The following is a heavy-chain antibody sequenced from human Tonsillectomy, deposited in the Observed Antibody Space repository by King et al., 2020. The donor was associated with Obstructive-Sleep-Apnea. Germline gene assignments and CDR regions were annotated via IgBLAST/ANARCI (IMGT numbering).Heavy chain of an antibody. Sequence: QLQESGPGLVKPSETLSLTCTVSGGSTSSSGYYWGWIRQPPGKGLDWIGMISYSGRLYYNPSLKSRVIISVDTSKNQFSLKLTSVTAADTALYFCIRYSSSIGWFDPWGQGTLVTVSS. D-gene: IGHD6-6*01. J-gene: IGHJ5*02. V-gene: IGHV4-39*07. CDR3: IRYSSSIGWFDP. CDR2: ISYSGRL. CDR1: GGSTSSSGYY.